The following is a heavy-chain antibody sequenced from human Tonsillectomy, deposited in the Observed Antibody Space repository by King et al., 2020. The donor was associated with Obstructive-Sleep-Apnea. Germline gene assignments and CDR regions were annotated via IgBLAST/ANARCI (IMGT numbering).Heavy chain of an antibody. CDR2: ISYDGSNK. Sequence: HVQLVESGGGVVQPGRSLRLSCAASGFTFNSYGMHWVRQAPGKGLEWLAVISYDGSNKNYTESVKGRFTISRDNSKNTLYLKIKSLRAEDTAMYYCAKDEASISAVSTDPIAWGQGTLVTVSS. V-gene: IGHV3-30*18. J-gene: IGHJ5*02. D-gene: IGHD6-6*01. CDR1: GFTFNSYG. CDR3: AKDEASISAVSTDPIA.